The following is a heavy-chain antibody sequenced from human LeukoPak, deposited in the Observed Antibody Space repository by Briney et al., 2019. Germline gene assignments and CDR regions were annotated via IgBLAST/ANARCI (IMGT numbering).Heavy chain of an antibody. V-gene: IGHV3-21*06. CDR2: ISFSSTHI. CDR1: GFIFSNYG. J-gene: IGHJ3*02. CDR3: ANWFGDGAFDI. Sequence: GGSLRLSCAASGFIFSNYGMSWVRQAPGKGLEWVSSISFSSTHIYYADSIQGRFTISRDNAENSLYLQMNSLRAEDTAVYYCANWFGDGAFDIWGQGTMVTVSS. D-gene: IGHD3-10*01.